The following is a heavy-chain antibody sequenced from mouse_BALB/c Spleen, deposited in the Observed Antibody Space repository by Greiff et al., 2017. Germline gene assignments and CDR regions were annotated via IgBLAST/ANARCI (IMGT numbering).Heavy chain of an antibody. CDR3: ARGRDHYYGSDY. Sequence: EVKLMESGPGLVKPSQSLSLTCSVTGYSITSGYYWNWIRQFPGNKLEWMGYISYDGSNNYNPSLKNRISITRDTSKNQFFLKLNSVTTEDTATYYCARGRDHYYGSDYWGQGTTLTVSS. J-gene: IGHJ2*01. V-gene: IGHV3-6*02. CDR1: GYSITSGYY. CDR2: ISYDGSN. D-gene: IGHD1-2*01.